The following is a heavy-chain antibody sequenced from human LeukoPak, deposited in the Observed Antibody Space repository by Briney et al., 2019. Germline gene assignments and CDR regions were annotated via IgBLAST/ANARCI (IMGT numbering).Heavy chain of an antibody. D-gene: IGHD3-10*01. CDR3: ARDAGGATAFFDY. Sequence: GGSLRLSCAASGFTFSNYEMNWVRQAPGKGLEWVSYMSSSGSSIHYAESVKGRFTISRDNAKNSLYLLLNSLRAEDTAVYYCARDAGGATAFFDYWGQGTLVTVSS. J-gene: IGHJ4*02. V-gene: IGHV3-48*03. CDR2: MSSSGSSI. CDR1: GFTFSNYE.